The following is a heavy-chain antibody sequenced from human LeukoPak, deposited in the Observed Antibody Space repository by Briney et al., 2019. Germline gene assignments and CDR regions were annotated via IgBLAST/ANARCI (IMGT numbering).Heavy chain of an antibody. CDR3: AREVGATTRYYYYGMDV. D-gene: IGHD1-26*01. Sequence: GASVKVSCKASGGTFSSYAISWVRQAPGQGLEWMGRIIPILGIANYAQKFQGRVTITADKSTSTAYMELSSLRSEDTAVYYCAREVGATTRYYYYGMDVWGQGTTVTVSS. V-gene: IGHV1-69*04. CDR1: GGTFSSYA. CDR2: IIPILGIA. J-gene: IGHJ6*02.